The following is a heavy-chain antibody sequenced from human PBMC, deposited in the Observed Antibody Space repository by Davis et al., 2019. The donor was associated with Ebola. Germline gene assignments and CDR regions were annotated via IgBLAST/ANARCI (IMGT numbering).Heavy chain of an antibody. V-gene: IGHV3-74*01. Sequence: HTGGSLRLSCAASGFTFSSYWMHWVRQAPGKGLVWVSRINSDGSSTSYADSVKGRFTISRDNAKNSLYLQMNSLRDEDTAVYYCTTVAREGDYWGQGTLVTVSS. D-gene: IGHD5-12*01. CDR3: TTVAREGDY. CDR2: INSDGSST. CDR1: GFTFSSYW. J-gene: IGHJ4*02.